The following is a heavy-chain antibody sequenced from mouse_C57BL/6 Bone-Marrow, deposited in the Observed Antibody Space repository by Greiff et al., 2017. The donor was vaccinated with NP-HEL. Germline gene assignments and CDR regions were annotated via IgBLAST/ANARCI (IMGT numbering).Heavy chain of an antibody. V-gene: IGHV14-2*01. D-gene: IGHD1-1*01. CDR3: ASGDYGSSPYYYAMDY. CDR2: IDPEDGET. Sequence: VQLKQSGAELVKPGASVKLSCTASGFNIKDYYMHWVKQRTEQGLEWIGRIDPEDGETKYAPKFQGKATITADTSSNTAYLQLSSLTSEDTAVYYCASGDYGSSPYYYAMDYWGQGTSVTVSS. J-gene: IGHJ4*01. CDR1: GFNIKDYY.